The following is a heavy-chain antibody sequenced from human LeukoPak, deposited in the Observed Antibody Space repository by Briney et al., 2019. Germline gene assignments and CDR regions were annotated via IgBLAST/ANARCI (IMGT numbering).Heavy chain of an antibody. Sequence: GGSLRLSCAASGFTFSSYSMNWVRQAPGKGLEWVSSISSSSSYIYYADSVKGRFTISRDNAKNSLYLQMNSLRAEDTAVYYCARDSEDSSGYFDFDYWGQGTLVTVSS. CDR2: ISSSSSYI. CDR3: ARDSEDSSGYFDFDY. CDR1: GFTFSSYS. D-gene: IGHD3-22*01. V-gene: IGHV3-21*01. J-gene: IGHJ4*02.